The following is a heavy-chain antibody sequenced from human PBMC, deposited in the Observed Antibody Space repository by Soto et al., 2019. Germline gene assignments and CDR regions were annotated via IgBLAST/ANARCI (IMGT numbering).Heavy chain of an antibody. D-gene: IGHD6-13*01. J-gene: IGHJ6*03. CDR3: ARVQSSSSWHDYYYYYYMGV. CDR2: IYYSGST. Sequence: SETLSLTCTVSGGSISSYYWSWIRQPPGKGLERIEYIYYSGSTNYNPSLKSRVTISVDTSKNQFSLKLSSVTAADTAVYYCARVQSSSSWHDYYYYYYMGVWGKGTTVTVSS. V-gene: IGHV4-59*01. CDR1: GGSISSYY.